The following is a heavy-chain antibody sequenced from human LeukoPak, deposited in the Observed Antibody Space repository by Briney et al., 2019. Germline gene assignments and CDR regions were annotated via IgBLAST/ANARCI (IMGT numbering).Heavy chain of an antibody. CDR1: GYTFTNYW. V-gene: IGHV5-51*01. CDR2: IYPDDSDT. Sequence: GESLKISCTGSGYTFTNYWITWVRQMPGKGLESMGIIYPDDSDTRYSPSFQGQVTISADKSINTAYLQWSSLKASDTAMYFCARCLGTGTPEYWGQGTLVTVSS. CDR3: ARCLGTGTPEY. D-gene: IGHD7-27*01. J-gene: IGHJ4*02.